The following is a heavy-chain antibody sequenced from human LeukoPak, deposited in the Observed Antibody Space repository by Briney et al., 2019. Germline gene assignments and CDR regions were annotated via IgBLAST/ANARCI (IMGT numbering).Heavy chain of an antibody. CDR1: GGSITTYY. V-gene: IGHV4-59*01. CDR2: INYSRST. Sequence: SETLSLTCTVSGGSITTYYWTWIRQPPGKGLEWIGYINYSRSTNYTPSLKSRVTISVDTYKNQFSLKLSSVTAADTAVYYCARAQLAVLVDFGMDVWGQGTTVTISS. CDR3: ARAQLAVLVDFGMDV. J-gene: IGHJ6*02. D-gene: IGHD1-1*01.